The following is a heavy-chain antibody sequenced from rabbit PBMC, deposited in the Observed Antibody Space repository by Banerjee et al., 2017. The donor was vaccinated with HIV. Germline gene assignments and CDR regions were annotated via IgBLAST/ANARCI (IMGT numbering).Heavy chain of an antibody. CDR1: GIDFSSYYY. D-gene: IGHD7-1*01. CDR2: IYTGSSAGT. V-gene: IGHV1S43*01. CDR3: VRNVGNPCYSTRLDL. Sequence: QQQLEESGGGLVKPGGTLTLTCKASGIDFSSYYYMCWVRQAPGKGLELIACIYTGSSAGTWYASWVNGRFTISRSTSLNTVDLKMTSLTAADTATYFCVRNVGNPCYSTRLDLWGQGTLVTVS. J-gene: IGHJ3*01.